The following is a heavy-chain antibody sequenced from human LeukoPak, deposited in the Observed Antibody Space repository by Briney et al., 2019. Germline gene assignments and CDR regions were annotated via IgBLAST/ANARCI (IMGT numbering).Heavy chain of an antibody. J-gene: IGHJ5*02. CDR3: ARGRTLVPASLRINWFDP. CDR2: IYYSGTT. CDR1: GGSISSGDYY. D-gene: IGHD2-2*01. Sequence: SQTLSLTCTVSGGSISSGDYYWSWIRQHPGKGLKWIGYIYYSGTTYYNPSLKGRLNISVDTSENQFSLNLRSVSAADTAVYYCARGRTLVPASLRINWFDPWGQGTLVTVSS. V-gene: IGHV4-31*03.